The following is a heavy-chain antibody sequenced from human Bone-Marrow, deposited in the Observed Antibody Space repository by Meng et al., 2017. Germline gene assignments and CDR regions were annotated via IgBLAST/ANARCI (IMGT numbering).Heavy chain of an antibody. V-gene: IGHV1-3*01. J-gene: IGHJ6*02. CDR2: INAGNGNT. Sequence: GESLKISCAASGFTFTSYAMHWVRQAPGQRLEWMGWINAGNGNTKYSQKFQGRVTITRDTSASTAYMELSSLRSEDTAVYYCASAAPLGYCSSTSCYELWGYYGMDVWGQGTTVTVSS. D-gene: IGHD2-2*01. CDR1: GFTFTSYA. CDR3: ASAAPLGYCSSTSCYELWGYYGMDV.